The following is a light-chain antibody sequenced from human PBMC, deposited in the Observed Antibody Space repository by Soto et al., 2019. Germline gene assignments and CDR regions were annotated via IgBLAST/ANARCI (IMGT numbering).Light chain of an antibody. CDR3: QQYNNWPRT. V-gene: IGKV3-15*01. CDR2: GAS. Sequence: EIVMTQSPATLSVAPGERATLSCRASQSVSSYLAWYQQKPCQAPSLLIDGASTRATGIPARFSGSGSGTEFTLTISSRQSEDFAVYYCQQYNNWPRTFGQGTKLEIK. CDR1: QSVSSY. J-gene: IGKJ2*01.